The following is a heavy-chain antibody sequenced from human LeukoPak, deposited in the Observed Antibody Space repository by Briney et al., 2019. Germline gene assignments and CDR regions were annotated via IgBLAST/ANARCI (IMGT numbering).Heavy chain of an antibody. D-gene: IGHD6-6*01. V-gene: IGHV4-59*01. J-gene: IGHJ4*02. Sequence: PSEILSLTCTVSGGSISSDYWSWIRQPPGKGLEWIGYIYYSGSTNYNPSLKSRVTISLDRSKNQFSLKLTSVTAADTAVYYCARDDSSSSYWGQGTLVTVSS. CDR1: GGSISSDY. CDR3: ARDDSSSSY. CDR2: IYYSGST.